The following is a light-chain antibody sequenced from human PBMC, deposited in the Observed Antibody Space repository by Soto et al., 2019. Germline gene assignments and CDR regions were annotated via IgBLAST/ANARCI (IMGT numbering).Light chain of an antibody. J-gene: IGKJ1*01. CDR3: QQYNNWPPWT. V-gene: IGKV3-15*01. CDR2: GAS. CDR1: QSVSSN. Sequence: EIVMTQSPATLSVSPGERATLSCRASQSVSSNLAWYQQKPGQAPRLLIYGASTRATGIQARFSGSGYGTEFTLTISSLQPEDFAVYYCQQYNNWPPWTFGQGNKVEIK.